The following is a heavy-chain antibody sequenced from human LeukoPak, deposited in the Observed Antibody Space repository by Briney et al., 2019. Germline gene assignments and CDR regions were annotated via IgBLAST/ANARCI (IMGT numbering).Heavy chain of an antibody. Sequence: GGSLRLSCAASGFTFSSYAMHWVRQAPGKGLEWVAVISYDGSNKYYADSVKGRFTISRDNSKNTLYLQMNSLRAEDTAVYYCAREPITIFGYYYMDVWGKGTTVTVSS. CDR3: AREPITIFGYYYMDV. V-gene: IGHV3-30-3*01. D-gene: IGHD3-3*01. CDR2: ISYDGSNK. J-gene: IGHJ6*03. CDR1: GFTFSSYA.